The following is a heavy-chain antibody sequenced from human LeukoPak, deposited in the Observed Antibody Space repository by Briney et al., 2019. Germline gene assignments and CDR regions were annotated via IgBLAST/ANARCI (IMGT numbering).Heavy chain of an antibody. CDR1: GFTFSSYG. J-gene: IGHJ3*02. CDR3: AKGSGYCSSTSCYAYAFDI. V-gene: IGHV3-30*18. D-gene: IGHD2-2*03. Sequence: PGRSLRLSCAASGFTFSSYGMHWVRQAPGKGLEWVAVISYDGSNKYYADSVKGRFTISRDNSKNTLYLQMNSLRAEDTAVYYCAKGSGYCSSTSCYAYAFDIWGQGTMVTVSS. CDR2: ISYDGSNK.